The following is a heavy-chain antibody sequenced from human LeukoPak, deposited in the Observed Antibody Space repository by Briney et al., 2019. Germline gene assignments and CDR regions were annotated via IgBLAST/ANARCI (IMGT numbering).Heavy chain of an antibody. V-gene: IGHV4-59*01. J-gene: IGHJ4*02. CDR2: INYSGST. CDR1: GGSISSNY. CDR3: ARGDSSGWYVIFDY. Sequence: PSETLSLTCTVSGGSISSNYWSWIRQPPGKGLEWIAYINYSGSTNYKSSLKSRVTISVDTSKNQFSLKLSSVTAADTAVYYCARGDSSGWYVIFDYWGQGTLVTVSS. D-gene: IGHD6-19*01.